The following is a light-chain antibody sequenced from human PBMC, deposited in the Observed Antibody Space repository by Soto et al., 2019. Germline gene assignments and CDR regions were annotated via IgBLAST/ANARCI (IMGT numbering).Light chain of an antibody. CDR2: DTS. J-gene: IGKJ5*01. Sequence: EVVMTQSPATLSVSPGERATPSCRASQSVRSNLAWYQQKPGQAPRLLIYDTSTRATGVPVRFSGSGSATDFTLTISSLQSEDFAVYYCQQYNSWPPITFGQGTRLEIK. V-gene: IGKV3-15*01. CDR1: QSVRSN. CDR3: QQYNSWPPIT.